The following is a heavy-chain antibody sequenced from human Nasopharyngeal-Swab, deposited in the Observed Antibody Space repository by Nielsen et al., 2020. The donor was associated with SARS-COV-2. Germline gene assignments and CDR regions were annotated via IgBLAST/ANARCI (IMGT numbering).Heavy chain of an antibody. J-gene: IGHJ6*02. D-gene: IGHD3-3*01. V-gene: IGHV4-59*01. Sequence: WIRQPPGKGLEWIGYIYYSGSTNYNPSLKSRVTISVDTSKNQFSLKLSSVTAADTAVYYCARDRVTGFLGQVYYYYGMDVWGRGTTVTVSS. CDR3: ARDRVTGFLGQVYYYYGMDV. CDR2: IYYSGST.